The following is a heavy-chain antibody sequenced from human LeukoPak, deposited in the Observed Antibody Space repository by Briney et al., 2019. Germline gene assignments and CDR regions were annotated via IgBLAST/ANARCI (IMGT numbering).Heavy chain of an antibody. CDR3: ARGIAVASYYYYGMDV. CDR1: GGSISSYY. J-gene: IGHJ6*02. CDR2: IYYSGST. Sequence: SETLSLTCTVSGGSISSYYWSWIRQPPGKGLGGIGYIYYSGSTNYSPSLKSRVTISVDTSKNQFSLKLSSVTAADTAVYYCARGIAVASYYYYGMDVWGQGTTVTVSS. V-gene: IGHV4-59*01. D-gene: IGHD6-19*01.